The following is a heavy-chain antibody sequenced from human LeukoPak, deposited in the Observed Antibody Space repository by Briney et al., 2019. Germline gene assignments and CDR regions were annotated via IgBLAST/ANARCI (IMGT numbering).Heavy chain of an antibody. V-gene: IGHV3-23*01. D-gene: IGHD3-10*01. CDR3: VQCFSRSGSGYFDY. J-gene: IGHJ4*02. Sequence: GGSLRLSCAASGFTFSSYSMNWVRQAPGRGLEWVSAISTGGTNTYYADSVKGRFTISRDNSKNTLYLQMNSLRAEGTAVYYCVQCFSRSGSGYFDYWGQGTLVTVSS. CDR2: ISTGGTNT. CDR1: GFTFSSYS.